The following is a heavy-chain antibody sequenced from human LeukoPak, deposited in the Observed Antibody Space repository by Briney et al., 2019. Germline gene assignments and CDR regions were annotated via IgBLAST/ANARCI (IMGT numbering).Heavy chain of an antibody. D-gene: IGHD6-13*01. CDR3: AKEGSSWSTFDY. Sequence: GGSLRLSCAASGFSFDEFAMHWARQAPGKGLEWVAGIIWNSGLIGYADSVKGRFTISRDNARKSLYLQMNSLRAEDMALYYCAKEGSSWSTFDYWGQGTLVTVSS. J-gene: IGHJ4*02. V-gene: IGHV3-9*03. CDR2: IIWNSGLI. CDR1: GFSFDEFA.